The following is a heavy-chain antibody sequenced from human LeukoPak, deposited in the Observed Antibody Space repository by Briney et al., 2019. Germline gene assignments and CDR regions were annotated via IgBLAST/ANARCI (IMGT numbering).Heavy chain of an antibody. V-gene: IGHV3-23*01. J-gene: IGHJ6*04. CDR3: AKAAGYGGINGMNV. CDR2: ISGSDYT. D-gene: IGHD2-15*01. Sequence: GGSLRLSCAASGFTFSSYAMSWVRQAPGKGLEWVSAISGSDYTYYADSVKGRFTISRDNSQNTLYLQMNSLRAEDTAVYYCAKAAGYGGINGMNVWGKGPRVTVS. CDR1: GFTFSSYA.